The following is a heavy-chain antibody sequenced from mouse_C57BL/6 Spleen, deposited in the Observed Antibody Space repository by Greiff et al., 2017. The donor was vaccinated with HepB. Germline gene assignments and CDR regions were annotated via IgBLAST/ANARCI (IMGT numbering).Heavy chain of an antibody. J-gene: IGHJ4*01. V-gene: IGHV5-16*01. CDR3: ARERSNYSYYAMDD. Sequence: EVKLVESEGGLVQPGSSMKLSCTASGFTFSDYYMAWVRQVPEKGLEWVANINYDGSSTYYLDSLKSRFIISRDNAKNILYLQMSSLKSEDTATYYCARERSNYSYYAMDDWGKGTAVTVAS. CDR1: GFTFSDYY. D-gene: IGHD2-5*01. CDR2: INYDGSST.